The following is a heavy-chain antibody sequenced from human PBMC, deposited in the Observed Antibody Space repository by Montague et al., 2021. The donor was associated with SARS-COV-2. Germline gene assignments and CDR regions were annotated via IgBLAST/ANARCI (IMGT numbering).Heavy chain of an antibody. J-gene: IGHJ3*02. D-gene: IGHD4-23*01. CDR1: GGSITGYY. CDR3: GRDHPYGGPRGAYDI. Sequence: SETLSLTCTVSGGSITGYYWSWLRRSPGKGLEWIAYIYDGGVANYNPSLGSRVTISTDTSKKQLSLKVNSVTAADTAVYYCGRDHPYGGPRGAYDIWGQGTVVTVSS. CDR2: IYDGGVA. V-gene: IGHV4-59*01.